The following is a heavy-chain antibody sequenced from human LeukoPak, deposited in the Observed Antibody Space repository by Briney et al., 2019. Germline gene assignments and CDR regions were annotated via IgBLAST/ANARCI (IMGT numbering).Heavy chain of an antibody. D-gene: IGHD4-23*01. J-gene: IGHJ4*02. V-gene: IGHV4-61*01. Sequence: SETLSLTCTVSGGSVSSGSYYWSWIRQPPGKGLEWIGYIYYSGSTNYNPSLKSRVTISVDTSKNQFSLKLSSVTAADTAVYYCARDKAGYGGKGGIDYWGQGTLVTVSP. CDR1: GGSVSSGSYY. CDR3: ARDKAGYGGKGGIDY. CDR2: IYYSGST.